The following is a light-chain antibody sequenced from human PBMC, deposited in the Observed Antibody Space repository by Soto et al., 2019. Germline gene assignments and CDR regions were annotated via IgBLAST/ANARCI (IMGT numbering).Light chain of an antibody. J-gene: IGKJ2*01. Sequence: EIVMTQSPATLSVSPGERATLPCRASQSISRNLAWFQQKPGQAPRLLISGASNRATGIPSRFSGSGSGTEFTLTISSLQSEDFAVYYCQEYNNWPPYTFGQGTKLEI. CDR3: QEYNNWPPYT. CDR1: QSISRN. V-gene: IGKV3-15*01. CDR2: GAS.